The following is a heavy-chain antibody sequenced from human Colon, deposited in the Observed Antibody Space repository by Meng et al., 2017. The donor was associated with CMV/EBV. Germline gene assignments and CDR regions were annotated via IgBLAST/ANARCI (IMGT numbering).Heavy chain of an antibody. Sequence: SCAASGFTFSPYEMNWVRQAPGKGLEWVSYISSNGSTIYYADSVKGRFTISRDNAKNSLYLQMNSLRAEDTAIYYCAKGRTTIFGVGDSAMDVWGQGTTVTVSS. CDR2: ISSNGSTI. J-gene: IGHJ6*02. CDR1: GFTFSPYE. V-gene: IGHV3-48*03. D-gene: IGHD3-3*01. CDR3: AKGRTTIFGVGDSAMDV.